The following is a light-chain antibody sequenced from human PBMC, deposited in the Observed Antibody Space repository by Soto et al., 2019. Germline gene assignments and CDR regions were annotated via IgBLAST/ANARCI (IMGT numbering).Light chain of an antibody. Sequence: QSVLTQPPSASGSPGQSVTISCTGTSSDVGGYDYVSWYQQHPGKAPKLMIYEVTIRPSGVSDRFSGSKSGNTASLTVSGLHAEDEADYYCSSYTGGNPSYVFGTGTKVTVL. CDR1: SSDVGGYDY. CDR3: SSYTGGNPSYV. V-gene: IGLV2-8*01. J-gene: IGLJ1*01. CDR2: EVT.